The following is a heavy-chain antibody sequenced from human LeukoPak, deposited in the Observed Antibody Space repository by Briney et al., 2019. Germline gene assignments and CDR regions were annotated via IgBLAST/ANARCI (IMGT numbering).Heavy chain of an antibody. J-gene: IGHJ5*02. V-gene: IGHV4-4*07. CDR2: IYTSGST. Sequence: SETLSLTCTVFGGSISHYYWSWIRQPAGKGLEWIGRIYTSGSTNYNPSLKSRFTMSVDTSKNQFSLKLSSATAADTAVYYCARPRRGLAVAGLNWFDPWGQGTLVTVSS. D-gene: IGHD6-19*01. CDR3: ARPRRGLAVAGLNWFDP. CDR1: GGSISHYY.